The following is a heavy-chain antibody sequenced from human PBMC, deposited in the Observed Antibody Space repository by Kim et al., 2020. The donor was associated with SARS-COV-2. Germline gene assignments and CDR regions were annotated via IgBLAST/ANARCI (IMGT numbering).Heavy chain of an antibody. Sequence: GSEKYNWDSVKGRFTISRDNAKKPLYLQMNRLGAEDTAVYYCVGGLSGDYWGPGTLVTVSS. D-gene: IGHD3-10*01. CDR2: GSEK. CDR3: VGGLSGDY. V-gene: IGHV3-7*01. J-gene: IGHJ4*02.